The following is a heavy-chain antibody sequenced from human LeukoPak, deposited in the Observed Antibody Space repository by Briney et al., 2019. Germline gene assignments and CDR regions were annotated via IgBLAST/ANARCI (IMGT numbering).Heavy chain of an antibody. Sequence: SETLSLTCTVSGASISSNSYYWGWIRQPPGRGLEWIGSIYYSGSTYYNPSLKSRVTISVDTSKNQFSLKLSSVTAADTAVYYCARNKYYYGSRSYGVPNWFDPWGQGTLVTVSS. D-gene: IGHD3-10*01. CDR2: IYYSGST. V-gene: IGHV4-39*01. CDR1: GASISSNSYY. CDR3: ARNKYYYGSRSYGVPNWFDP. J-gene: IGHJ5*02.